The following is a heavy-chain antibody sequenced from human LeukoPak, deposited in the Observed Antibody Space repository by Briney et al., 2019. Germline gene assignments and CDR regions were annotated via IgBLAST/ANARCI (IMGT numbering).Heavy chain of an antibody. V-gene: IGHV3-20*04. CDR2: VNSNGGTK. CDR3: ASSFYGSGTLDLDV. D-gene: IGHD3-10*01. CDR1: GFKFDNYG. Sequence: GGSLRLSCAASGFKFDNYGMSWVRQAAGKGLEWVSGVNSNGGTKGYADSVKGRFTISRDNVKNFVYLQMNNLRVEDTALYYCASSFYGSGTLDLDVWGKGTTVTVSS. J-gene: IGHJ6*04.